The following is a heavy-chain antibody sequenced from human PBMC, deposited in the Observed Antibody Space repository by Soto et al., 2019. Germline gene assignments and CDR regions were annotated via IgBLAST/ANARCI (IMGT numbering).Heavy chain of an antibody. J-gene: IGHJ5*02. CDR3: AGEGSSSPQYNWFDP. D-gene: IGHD6-13*01. CDR1: GDIVYSNSAA. Sequence: QTLSLTCGISGDIVYSNSAAWNWIRQSPSRGLEWLGRTYYRSKWYNDYAVSVKSRITINPDTSKNQFSLQLNSVTPEDTAVYYCAGEGSSSPQYNWFDPWGQGTLVTVSS. CDR2: TYYRSKWYN. V-gene: IGHV6-1*01.